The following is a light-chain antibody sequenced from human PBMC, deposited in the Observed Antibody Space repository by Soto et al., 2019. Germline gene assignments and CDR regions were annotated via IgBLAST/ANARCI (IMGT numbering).Light chain of an antibody. CDR2: DAS. CDR3: QQYVNALT. J-gene: IGKJ4*01. CDR1: QDINNH. Sequence: DIQMTQSPSSLSASAGDRVTITCQASQDINNHLNWYQQKAGRAPKLLINDASNLETGVPSRFSGSGSGTDFTLTISGLQPDDIASYYCQQYVNALTFGGGTKVEIK. V-gene: IGKV1-33*01.